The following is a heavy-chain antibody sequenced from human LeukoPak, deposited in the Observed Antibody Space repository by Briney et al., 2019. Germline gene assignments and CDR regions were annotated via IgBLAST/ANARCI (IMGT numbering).Heavy chain of an antibody. D-gene: IGHD4-17*01. V-gene: IGHV2-5*01. CDR2: IYGNDDK. J-gene: IGHJ4*02. Sequence: ESGPMLVNPTQTLTLTCTFSGVSLNTNAVIVGWVRQPPGQALKWLTFIYGNDDKRYSPSLQSRLTITKDTSKNQVVLTMTDMDYVDTATYYCVHRTSVTSVDHWGQGTLVNVSS. CDR1: GVSLNTNAVI. CDR3: VHRTSVTSVDH.